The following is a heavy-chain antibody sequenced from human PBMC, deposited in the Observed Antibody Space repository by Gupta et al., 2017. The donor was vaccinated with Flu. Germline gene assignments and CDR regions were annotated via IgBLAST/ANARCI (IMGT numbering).Heavy chain of an antibody. Sequence: DVQLLESGGGLAQPGGSLRLTCAASGFTLTNNAMAWVRRTPGKGLECVSTFTGSASTSYYADSVKGRFTISRDLSKSTVYLQMNNLRVEDTAVYYCAKSQDAYFYWFENGGPGTLVTVSS. V-gene: IGHV3-23*01. CDR2: FTGSASTS. J-gene: IGHJ4*02. CDR1: GFTLTNNA. CDR3: AKSQDAYFYWFEN. D-gene: IGHD3-9*01.